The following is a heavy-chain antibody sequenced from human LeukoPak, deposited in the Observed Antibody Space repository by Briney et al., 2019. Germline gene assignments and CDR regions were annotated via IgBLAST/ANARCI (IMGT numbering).Heavy chain of an antibody. V-gene: IGHV3-49*03. D-gene: IGHD1-20*01. CDR3: TRAAVSSYGMDV. Sequence: GGSLRLSCTASGFTFGDYAMGWFRQAPGKGLEWVGFIRSKAYGGTTEYAASVKGRFTISRDDSKSIAYLQMNSLKTEDTAVYYCTRAAVSSYGMDVWGQGTTVTVSS. CDR2: IRSKAYGGTT. CDR1: GFTFGDYA. J-gene: IGHJ6*02.